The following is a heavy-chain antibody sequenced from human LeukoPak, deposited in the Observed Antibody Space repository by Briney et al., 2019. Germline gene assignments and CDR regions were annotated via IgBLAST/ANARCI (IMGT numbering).Heavy chain of an antibody. CDR1: GGSISSSS. CDR2: IYANGST. J-gene: IGHJ5*02. D-gene: IGHD6-19*01. CDR3: ARDRLLAGTSVRWFDP. V-gene: IGHV4-4*07. Sequence: SETLSLTCTVSGGSISSSSWSWIRQPAGKGLEWIGRIYANGSTNYNPSLKSRVSMSVDMSRNHFSLKLRSVTAADTAVYYCARDRLLAGTSVRWFDPWGQGTLVIVSS.